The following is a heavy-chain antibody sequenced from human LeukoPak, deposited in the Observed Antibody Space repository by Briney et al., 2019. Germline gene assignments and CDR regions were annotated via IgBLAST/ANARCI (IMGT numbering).Heavy chain of an antibody. CDR3: ARGSIAAAEGSHWFDP. D-gene: IGHD6-13*01. J-gene: IGHJ5*02. CDR2: IYYSGSA. V-gene: IGHV4-59*01. CDR1: GGSISNYY. Sequence: PSETLSLTCTVSGGSISNYYWSWIRQPPGKGLEWIGCIYYSGSANYNPSLKSRVTLSVDTSKNQFSLKLSSVTAADTAVYYCARGSIAAAEGSHWFDPWGQGTLVTVSS.